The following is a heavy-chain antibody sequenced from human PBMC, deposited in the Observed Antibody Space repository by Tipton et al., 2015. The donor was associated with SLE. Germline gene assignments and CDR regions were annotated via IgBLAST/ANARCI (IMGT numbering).Heavy chain of an antibody. V-gene: IGHV3-7*01. J-gene: IGHJ4*02. Sequence: SLRLSCAASGFTLSSNYMSRVRQAPGKGLEWVANIKYDGSDKYYVDSVKGRFTISRDNAKNSLYLQMSSLRVEDTAVYYCARVAEAGFDYWGQGTQVTVSS. CDR1: GFTLSSNY. CDR2: IKYDGSDK. CDR3: ARVAEAGFDY. D-gene: IGHD2-15*01.